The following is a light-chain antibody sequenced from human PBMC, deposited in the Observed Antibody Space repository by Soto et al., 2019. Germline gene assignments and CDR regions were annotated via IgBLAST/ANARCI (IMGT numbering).Light chain of an antibody. CDR3: QQSYSTPPH. CDR2: AAS. CDR1: QSISSY. J-gene: IGKJ4*01. Sequence: DIQMTQSPSSLSASVGDRVTITCRASQSISSYLNWYQQKPGKAPKPLIYAASSLQSGVPSRFSGSGSGTDFTLTISSLQPEDFATYYCQQSYSTPPHFGGGTKVEIK. V-gene: IGKV1-39*01.